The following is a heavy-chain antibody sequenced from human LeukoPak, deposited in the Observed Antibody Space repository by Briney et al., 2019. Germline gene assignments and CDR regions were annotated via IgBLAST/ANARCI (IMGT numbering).Heavy chain of an antibody. CDR3: ARRRTYYYGSGRVYWFDP. V-gene: IGHV4-34*01. CDR2: INHSGST. Sequence: KPSETLSLTCAVYGGSFSGYYWSWIRQPPGKGLEWIGEINHSGSTNYNPSLKSRVTISVDTSKNQFSLKLSSVTAADTAVYYCARRRTYYYGSGRVYWFDPWGQGTLVTVSS. D-gene: IGHD3-10*01. J-gene: IGHJ5*02. CDR1: GGSFSGYY.